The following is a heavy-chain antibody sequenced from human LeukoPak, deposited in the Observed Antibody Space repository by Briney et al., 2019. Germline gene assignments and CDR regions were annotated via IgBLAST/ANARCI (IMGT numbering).Heavy chain of an antibody. D-gene: IGHD1-26*01. Sequence: SETLSLTCTVSGGSISTYYWSWIRQPPGKGLEWIGYIYYSGSTNYNPSLKSRVTISLDTSKNQFSLKLSSVTAADTAVYYCARFGGSYFDYWGQGTLVTVSS. CDR3: ARFGGSYFDY. V-gene: IGHV4-59*08. CDR1: GGSISTYY. CDR2: IYYSGST. J-gene: IGHJ4*02.